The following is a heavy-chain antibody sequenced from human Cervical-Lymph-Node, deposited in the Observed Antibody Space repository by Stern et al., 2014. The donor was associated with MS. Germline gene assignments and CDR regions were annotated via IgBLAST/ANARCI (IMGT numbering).Heavy chain of an antibody. Sequence: VQLVESGGGLVQPGRSLRLSCAASGFTFDDYAMHWVRHVPGKGLEWVSGINGKSGSVAYADSVKGRFTISRDNAKNSLDLQMNSLRAEDTGVYYCTKDGSSCWTGNAFDIWGQGTMVTVSS. CDR1: GFTFDDYA. D-gene: IGHD6-13*01. CDR3: TKDGSSCWTGNAFDI. J-gene: IGHJ3*02. CDR2: INGKSGSV. V-gene: IGHV3-9*01.